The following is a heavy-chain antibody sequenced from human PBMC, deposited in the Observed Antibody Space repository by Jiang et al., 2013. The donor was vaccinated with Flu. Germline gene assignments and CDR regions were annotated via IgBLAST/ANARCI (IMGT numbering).Heavy chain of an antibody. D-gene: IGHD4-17*01. CDR1: GGSFSGYY. V-gene: IGHV4-34*01. CDR3: ARGTNYGDSFFGY. CDR2: INHSGST. Sequence: KPSETLSLTCAVYGGSFSGYYWSWIRQPPGKGLEWIGEINHSGSTNYNPSLKSRVTISVDTSKNQFSLKLSSVTAADTAVYYCARGTNYGDSFFGYWGQGTLVTVSS. J-gene: IGHJ4*02.